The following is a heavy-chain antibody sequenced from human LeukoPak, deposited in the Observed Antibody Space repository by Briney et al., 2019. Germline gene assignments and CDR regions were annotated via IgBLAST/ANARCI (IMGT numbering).Heavy chain of an antibody. CDR2: IYSGGST. Sequence: GGSLRLSCAASGFTVSSSYMSWVRQAPGKGLEWVSVIYSGGSTYYADSVKGRFTISRDNSKNTLYLQMNSLRAEDTAVYYCASRYTLVAFDIWGQGTMVTVSS. D-gene: IGHD3-16*02. CDR1: GFTVSSSY. J-gene: IGHJ3*02. V-gene: IGHV3-66*01. CDR3: ASRYTLVAFDI.